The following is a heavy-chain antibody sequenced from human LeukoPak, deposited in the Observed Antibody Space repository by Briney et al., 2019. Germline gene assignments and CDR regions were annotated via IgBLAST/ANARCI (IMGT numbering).Heavy chain of an antibody. V-gene: IGHV3-21*01. CDR2: ISSSSSYI. CDR1: GFTFSSYS. J-gene: IGHJ4*02. D-gene: IGHD5-12*01. Sequence: GALRLSXAASGFTFSSYSMNWVRQAPGKGLEWVSSISSSSSYIYYADSVKGRFTISRDNAKNSLYLQMNSLRAEDTAVYYCARDDIVALFDYWGQGTLVTVSS. CDR3: ARDDIVALFDY.